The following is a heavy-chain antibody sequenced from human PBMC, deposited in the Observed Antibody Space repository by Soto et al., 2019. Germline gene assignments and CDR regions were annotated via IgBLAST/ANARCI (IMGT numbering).Heavy chain of an antibody. CDR3: TQRDFDY. V-gene: IGHV1-3*01. CDR2: INAGNGNT. Sequence: ASVKVSCKASGYTFTSYTIHWVRQAPGQRLEWMGWINAGNGNTKYSQKFQGRVTITRDTSASTVYMELSSLRSEDTAVYYCTQRDFDYWGQGTLVTVS. CDR1: GYTFTSYT. J-gene: IGHJ4*02.